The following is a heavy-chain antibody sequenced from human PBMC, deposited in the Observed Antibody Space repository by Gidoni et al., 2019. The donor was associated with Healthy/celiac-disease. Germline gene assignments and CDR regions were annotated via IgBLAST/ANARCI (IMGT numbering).Heavy chain of an antibody. Sequence: EVQLVESGGGLVQPGGSLRLSCAASGFTFSSYWMHWVRQAPGKGLVWVSRINSDGSSTSYADSVKGRFTISRDNAKNTLYLQMNSLRAEDTAVYYCARDRLGMPGYYYYGMDVWGQGTTVTVSS. CDR2: INSDGSST. D-gene: IGHD3-16*01. J-gene: IGHJ6*02. V-gene: IGHV3-74*01. CDR1: GFTFSSYW. CDR3: ARDRLGMPGYYYYGMDV.